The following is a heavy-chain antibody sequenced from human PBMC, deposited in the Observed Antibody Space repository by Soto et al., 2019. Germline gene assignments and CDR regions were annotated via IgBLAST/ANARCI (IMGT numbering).Heavy chain of an antibody. CDR1: GYTFTHFD. CDR2: MNPDSGKT. CDR3: ARAPDYGDFGGWFDP. D-gene: IGHD4-17*01. J-gene: IGHJ5*02. V-gene: IGHV1-8*01. Sequence: QVQLVQSGAEVRKPGASVKVSCKASGYTFTHFDINWVRQAPGHGLEWMGWMNPDSGKTAYAEKFRGRVTMTRNTSMSTAYMELTSLTSEDTVVYYCARAPDYGDFGGWFDPWGQGTQVIVSS.